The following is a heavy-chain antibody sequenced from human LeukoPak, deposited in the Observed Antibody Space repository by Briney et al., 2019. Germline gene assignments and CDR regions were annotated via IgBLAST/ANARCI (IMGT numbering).Heavy chain of an antibody. CDR2: ISSSGSTI. Sequence: GGSLRLSCAASGFTFSSYEMNWVRQAPGKGLEGVSYISSSGSTIYYADSVKGRFTISRDNAKNSLYLQMTSLRAEDTAVYYCARDQCSGGSCPTADAFDIWGQGTMVTVSS. CDR3: ARDQCSGGSCPTADAFDI. D-gene: IGHD2-15*01. J-gene: IGHJ3*02. V-gene: IGHV3-48*03. CDR1: GFTFSSYE.